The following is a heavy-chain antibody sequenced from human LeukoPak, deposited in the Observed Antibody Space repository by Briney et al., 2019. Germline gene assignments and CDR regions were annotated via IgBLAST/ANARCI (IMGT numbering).Heavy chain of an antibody. J-gene: IGHJ5*02. V-gene: IGHV1-18*01. CDR1: GYTFISYG. CDR3: ARWPGGLSGTYYEPSSNWFDP. CDR2: ISAFDGNT. D-gene: IGHD3-10*01. Sequence: ASVKVSCMASGYTFISYGISWVRQAPGQGLEWMGWISAFDGNTNYAQKFQDRVTLTTDTSTTTAYMELRSLRSDDTAVYYCARWPGGLSGTYYEPSSNWFDPWGQGVLVTVSS.